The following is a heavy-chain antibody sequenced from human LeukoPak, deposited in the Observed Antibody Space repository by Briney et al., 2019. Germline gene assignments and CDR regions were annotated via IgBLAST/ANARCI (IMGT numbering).Heavy chain of an antibody. Sequence: GGSLRLSCAASGFTFDDYAMHWVRQAPGKGLEWVSLISWDGGSTYYADSVKGRFTISRDNSKNSPYLQMNSLRAEDTALYYCAKSLYDSSGKPDVWGKGTTVTVSS. J-gene: IGHJ6*04. D-gene: IGHD3-22*01. CDR3: AKSLYDSSGKPDV. CDR2: ISWDGGST. V-gene: IGHV3-43D*03. CDR1: GFTFDDYA.